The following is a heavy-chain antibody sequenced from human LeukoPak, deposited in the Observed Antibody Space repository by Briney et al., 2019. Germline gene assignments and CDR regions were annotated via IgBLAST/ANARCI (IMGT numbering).Heavy chain of an antibody. Sequence: ASVKVSCKASGYTFTSYDINWVRQAPGQGLEWRGWMNPNSSNTGYAQKVQGRVTMTRNTSISTAYMELSSLRSEDTAVYYCARGIAARRRQSHFDYRGQGTLVTVSS. J-gene: IGHJ4*02. CDR1: GYTFTSYD. V-gene: IGHV1-8*01. CDR2: MNPNSSNT. D-gene: IGHD6-6*01. CDR3: ARGIAARRRQSHFDY.